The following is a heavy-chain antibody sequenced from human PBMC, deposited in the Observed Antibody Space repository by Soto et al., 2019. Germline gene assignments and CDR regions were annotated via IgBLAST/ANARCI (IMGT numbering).Heavy chain of an antibody. CDR1: GGSISSYY. V-gene: IGHV4-59*08. J-gene: IGHJ5*02. D-gene: IGHD3-16*01. CDR3: ARQILGDGWFDP. Sequence: SETLSLTCTVSGGSISSYYWSWIRQPPGKGLEWIGYIYYSGSTNYNPSLKSRVTISVDTSKNQFSLKLSSVTAADTAVYYCARQILGDGWFDPWGQGTLVTVSS. CDR2: IYYSGST.